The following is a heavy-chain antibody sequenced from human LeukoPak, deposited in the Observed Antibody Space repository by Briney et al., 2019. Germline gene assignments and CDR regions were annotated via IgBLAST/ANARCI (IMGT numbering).Heavy chain of an antibody. J-gene: IGHJ3*02. CDR1: GYTLTGYY. CDR2: INPNSGST. CDR3: ARIVVGSRAFDI. D-gene: IGHD1-26*01. V-gene: IGHV1-2*02. Sequence: VASVKVSCKASGYTLTGYYMHWVRQAPGQGLEWMGWINPNSGSTNYAQKFQGRVTMTRDTSISTAYMELSRLRSDDTAVYYCARIVVGSRAFDIWGQGTMVTVSS.